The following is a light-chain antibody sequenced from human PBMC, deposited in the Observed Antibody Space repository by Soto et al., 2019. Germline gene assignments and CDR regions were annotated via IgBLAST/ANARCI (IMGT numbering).Light chain of an antibody. J-gene: IGKJ5*01. CDR1: QSVSSY. CDR3: QQRSNWPPIT. Sequence: EIVLTQYPATLSLSPGERATLSCRASQSVSSYLAWYQQKPGQAPRLLIYDASNRATGIPARFSGSGSGTDLALTISSLEPEDFAVYYCQQRSNWPPITFGQGTRLEIK. CDR2: DAS. V-gene: IGKV3-11*01.